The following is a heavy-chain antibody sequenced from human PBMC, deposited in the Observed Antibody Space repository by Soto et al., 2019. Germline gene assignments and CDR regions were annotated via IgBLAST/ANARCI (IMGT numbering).Heavy chain of an antibody. CDR3: TSDSYSTIIIVRFDY. J-gene: IGHJ4*01. D-gene: IGHD3-22*01. CDR2: IKSKTDGGTT. CDR1: GFTFSNSS. Sequence: PGGSLRLSCAAFGFTFSNSSINWVRQAPGKGLEWVGRIKSKTDGGTTDYAEPVKGRFAISRDDSNNMVYLQMNSLKIEDTAVYYCTSDSYSTIIIVRFDYWGHGTLVTVSS. V-gene: IGHV3-15*07.